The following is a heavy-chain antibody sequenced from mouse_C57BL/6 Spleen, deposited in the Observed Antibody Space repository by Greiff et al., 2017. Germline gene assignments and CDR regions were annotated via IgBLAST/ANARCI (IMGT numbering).Heavy chain of an antibody. CDR2: INPNYGTT. CDR3: GRYDTTVVATVAY. V-gene: IGHV1-39*01. Sequence: EVQLQQSGPELVKPGASVKISCKASGYSFTDYNMNWVKQSTGKSLEWIGVINPNYGTTSYNQKFKGKATLTVDQASSTAYMQLNSLTSEDSAVYYCGRYDTTVVATVAYWGQGTLVTVSA. CDR1: GYSFTDYN. D-gene: IGHD1-1*01. J-gene: IGHJ3*01.